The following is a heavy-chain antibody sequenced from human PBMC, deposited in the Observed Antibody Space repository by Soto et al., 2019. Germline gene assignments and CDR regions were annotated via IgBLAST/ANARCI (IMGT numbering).Heavy chain of an antibody. CDR2: IYYSGST. V-gene: IGHV4-39*01. J-gene: IGHJ4*02. CDR1: GGSISSSSYY. D-gene: IGHD6-13*01. Sequence: PSETLSLTCTVSGGSISSSSYYWGWIRQPPGKGLEWIGSIYYSGSTYYNPSLKSRVTISVDTSKNQFSLKLSSVTAADTAVYYCAIPSWYSSSWYPRAVGRLGFDYWGQGTLVTVSS. CDR3: AIPSWYSSSWYPRAVGRLGFDY.